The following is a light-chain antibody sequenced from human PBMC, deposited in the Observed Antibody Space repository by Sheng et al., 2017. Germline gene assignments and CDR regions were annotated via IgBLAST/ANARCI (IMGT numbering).Light chain of an antibody. CDR3: QKYNSAPRT. CDR2: AAS. CDR1: PGISNY. V-gene: IGKV1-27*01. Sequence: DIQMTQSPSSLSASVGDRVTITCRASPGISNYLAWYQQKPGKVPKLLIYAASTLQSGVPSRFSGSGSGTDFTLTISSLQPEDVATYYCQKYNSAPRTFGQGPRWKSN. J-gene: IGKJ1*01.